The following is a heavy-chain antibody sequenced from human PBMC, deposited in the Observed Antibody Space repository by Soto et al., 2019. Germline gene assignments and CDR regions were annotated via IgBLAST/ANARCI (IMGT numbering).Heavy chain of an antibody. CDR2: ISPYNGDT. CDR1: GYTFTSHG. Sequence: QVQLVQSGAEVKKPGASVKVSCKTSGYTFTSHGISWVRQAPGQGLEWMGWISPYNGDTNYAQKLQGRVSVTTDSSTRTAYMERRSLRSEYTAVYYCARMVRGSTVGYYYYMDVWGKGTTVTVSS. D-gene: IGHD3-10*01. V-gene: IGHV1-18*01. J-gene: IGHJ6*03. CDR3: ARMVRGSTVGYYYYMDV.